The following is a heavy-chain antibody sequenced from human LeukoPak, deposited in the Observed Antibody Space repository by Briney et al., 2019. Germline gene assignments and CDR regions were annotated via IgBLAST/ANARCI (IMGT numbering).Heavy chain of an antibody. J-gene: IGHJ6*04. Sequence: SETLSLTCTVSGGAIRSYHWSWFGRPPGKGLEWFGGMFHSGSTNYNPTLKSRVTISVDTSKNQFSLKLLSVTAADTAVYYCARDRTVAVDTGCYYYGMDVWGKGTTVTVS. V-gene: IGHV4-59*01. CDR1: GGAIRSYH. CDR2: MFHSGST. CDR3: ARDRTVAVDTGCYYYGMDV. D-gene: IGHD1-1*01.